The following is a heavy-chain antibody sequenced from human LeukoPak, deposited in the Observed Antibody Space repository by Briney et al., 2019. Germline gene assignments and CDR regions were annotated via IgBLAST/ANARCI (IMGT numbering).Heavy chain of an antibody. V-gene: IGHV3-21*01. CDR3: ARERGGDRIQLWSPTTAGYYMDV. CDR2: ISSSSSYI. CDR1: GFTFSSYS. J-gene: IGHJ6*03. D-gene: IGHD5-18*01. Sequence: RGSLRLSCAASGFTFSSYSMNWVRQAPGKGLEWVSSISSSSSYIYYADSVKGRFTISRDNAKNLLYLQMNSLRAEDTAVYYCARERGGDRIQLWSPTTAGYYMDVWGKGTTVTVSS.